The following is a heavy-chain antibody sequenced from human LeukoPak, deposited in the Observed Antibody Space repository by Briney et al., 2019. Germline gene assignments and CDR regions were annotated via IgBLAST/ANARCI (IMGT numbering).Heavy chain of an antibody. Sequence: KSSETLSLTCTVSGVPISSATHYWSWLRQPAGKGLDWIGRIYTAGSTDYNPSLRSRVTISVDTSKNQFSLNLTSVTAADTAVYYCASSTHMAALGLEYWGQGTLVTGSS. J-gene: IGHJ4*02. CDR3: ASSTHMAALGLEY. V-gene: IGHV4-61*02. CDR1: GVPISSATHY. CDR2: IYTAGST. D-gene: IGHD5-24*01.